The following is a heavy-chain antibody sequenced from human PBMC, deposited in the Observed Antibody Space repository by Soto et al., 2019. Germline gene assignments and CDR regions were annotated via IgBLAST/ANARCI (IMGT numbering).Heavy chain of an antibody. CDR1: GGSISSDSFY. J-gene: IGHJ6*02. CDR3: ARNQPQRYCSGGTCRPAYGMDV. Sequence: ASETLSLTCTVSGGSISSDSFYWAWIRQPPGKGLEWIGTIYYSGDTYYNPSLAGRLTMSVDTSNQFSLTLRSVTAADTALYYCARNQPQRYCSGGTCRPAYGMDVWGQGTTVTVSS. V-gene: IGHV4-39*01. D-gene: IGHD2-15*01. CDR2: IYYSGDT.